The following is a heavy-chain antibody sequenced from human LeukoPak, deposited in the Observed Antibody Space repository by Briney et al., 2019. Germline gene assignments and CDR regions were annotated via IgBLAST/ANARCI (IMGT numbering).Heavy chain of an antibody. CDR3: ANAEGYCSGTWCLRWFDW. D-gene: IGHD2-15*01. CDR1: GFTFSSYG. J-gene: IGHJ4*02. V-gene: IGHV3-33*08. CDR2: IWYDGSNK. Sequence: GGSLRLSCAASGFTFSSYGMHWVRQAPGKGLEWVAVIWYDGSNKYYADSVKGRLTISRDNSKNTLYLQMNSLRAEDTAVYYCANAEGYCSGTWCLRWFDWWGQGTLVTVSS.